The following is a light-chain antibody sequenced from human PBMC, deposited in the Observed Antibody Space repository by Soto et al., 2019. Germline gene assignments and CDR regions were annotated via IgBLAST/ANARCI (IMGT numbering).Light chain of an antibody. J-gene: IGKJ3*01. CDR2: AAS. V-gene: IGKV1-27*01. CDR1: QGIANY. Sequence: DIQMTLSPSSLSASVGDRVTMTCRASQGIANYLAWYQQKPGKVPKLLIYAASTLEPGVPSRFSGSGFGTDFTLSISSLQPEDFATYYCQKYNGAPFTFGPGTKVDIK. CDR3: QKYNGAPFT.